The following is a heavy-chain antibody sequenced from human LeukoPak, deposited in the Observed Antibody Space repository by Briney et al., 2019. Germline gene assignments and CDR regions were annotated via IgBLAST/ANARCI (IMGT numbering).Heavy chain of an antibody. V-gene: IGHV3-30*04. CDR2: VSYDGRKT. Sequence: GGSLRLSCVASGFIFSNYEMHWVRQAPGKGLEWVALVSYDGRKTYYADSVKGRLTISRDNSKNTVYLQMNSLRTEDTAVYYCAGDYDYWGQGSLVTVSS. CDR3: AGDYDY. J-gene: IGHJ4*02. CDR1: GFIFSNYE.